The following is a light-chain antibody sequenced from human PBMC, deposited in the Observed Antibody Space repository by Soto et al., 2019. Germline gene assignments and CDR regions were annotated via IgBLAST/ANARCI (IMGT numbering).Light chain of an antibody. CDR3: QSYDNSLSGSYV. CDR1: SSNIGAGHD. J-gene: IGLJ1*01. V-gene: IGLV1-40*01. Sequence: QSVLTQPPTVSGAPGQRVTISCTGSSSNIGAGHDVHWYQQLPGTAPKLLIYVSANRPSGVPARFSASKSGASASLAITRLRTEDEADYYCQSYDNSLSGSYVFGTGTKLTVL. CDR2: VSA.